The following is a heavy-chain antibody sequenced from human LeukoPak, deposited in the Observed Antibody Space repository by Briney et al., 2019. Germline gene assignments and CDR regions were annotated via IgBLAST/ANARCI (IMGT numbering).Heavy chain of an antibody. CDR1: GYTFTGYY. CDR3: ARGDFDWPDYYYYYMDV. CDR2: INPNSGGT. D-gene: IGHD3-9*01. V-gene: IGHV1-2*02. Sequence: GASVKVSCKASGYTFTGYYMHWVRQAPGQGLEWIRWINPNSGGTNYAQKFQGRVTMTRDTSISTAYMELSRLRSDDTAVYYCARGDFDWPDYYYYYMDVWGKGTTVTVSS. J-gene: IGHJ6*03.